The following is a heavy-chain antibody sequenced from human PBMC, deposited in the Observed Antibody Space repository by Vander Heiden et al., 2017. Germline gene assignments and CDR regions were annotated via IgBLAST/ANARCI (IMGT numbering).Heavy chain of an antibody. V-gene: IGHV3-73*02. CDR1: GCTFTDSA. D-gene: IGHD4-17*01. Sequence: EVRLVESGGGLVQPGGSLTLPCAASGCTFTDSAIHWVRQPSGKGLEWVGRTGTKDETYATSYAASVRGRFTIFRDHSDNTAYLQMNSLKTEDTAVYYCTRDAGDYNWLDPWGQGTLVTVSS. J-gene: IGHJ5*02. CDR2: TGTKDETYAT. CDR3: TRDAGDYNWLDP.